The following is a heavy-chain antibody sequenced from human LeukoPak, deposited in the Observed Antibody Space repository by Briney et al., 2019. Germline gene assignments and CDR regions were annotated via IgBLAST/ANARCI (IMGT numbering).Heavy chain of an antibody. CDR1: GGSISSYY. D-gene: IGHD3-10*01. CDR3: ARDSGHLVYLGYYYYMDV. Sequence: SETPSLTCTVSGGSISSYYWSWIRQPAGKGLEWIGRIYTSGSTNYNPSLKSRVTMSVDTSKNQLSLKLSSVTAADTAVYYCARDSGHLVYLGYYYYMDVWGKGTTVTVSS. J-gene: IGHJ6*03. V-gene: IGHV4-4*07. CDR2: IYTSGST.